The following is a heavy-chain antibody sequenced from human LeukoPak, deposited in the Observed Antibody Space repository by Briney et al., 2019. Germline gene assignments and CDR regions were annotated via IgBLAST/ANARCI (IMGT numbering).Heavy chain of an antibody. CDR3: AREGSSGWHRFDS. CDR1: GGSISSYY. V-gene: IGHV4-4*07. D-gene: IGHD6-19*01. J-gene: IGHJ4*02. Sequence: SETLSLTCTVSGGSISSYYLSWIRQPAGKGLEWIGRIYTSGSTNYNPSLKSRVTMSVDTSKNQFSLKLSSVTAADTAVYYCAREGSSGWHRFDSWGQGTLVTVSS. CDR2: IYTSGST.